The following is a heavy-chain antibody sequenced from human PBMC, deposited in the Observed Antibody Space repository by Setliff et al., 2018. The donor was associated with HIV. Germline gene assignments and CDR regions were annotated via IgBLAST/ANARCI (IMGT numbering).Heavy chain of an antibody. Sequence: GGSLRLSCAASGFSVSSNHMSWVRQAPGKGLEWVSAITQNAFRTSYADSVRGRFTISRDNSKNILYLQMTSLRAEDTAMYYCARDSDPDIVVVVAAKGGHDAFDIWGQGTMVTVSS. CDR3: ARDSDPDIVVVVAAKGGHDAFDI. CDR2: ITQNAFRT. J-gene: IGHJ3*02. CDR1: GFSVSSNH. V-gene: IGHV3-23*01. D-gene: IGHD2-15*01.